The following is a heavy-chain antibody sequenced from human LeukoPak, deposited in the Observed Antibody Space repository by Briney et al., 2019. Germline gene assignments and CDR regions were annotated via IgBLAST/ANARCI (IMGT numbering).Heavy chain of an antibody. V-gene: IGHV4-59*01. J-gene: IGHJ4*02. CDR1: GGSISSYY. CDR2: IYYSGST. Sequence: SETLSLTCTVSGGSISSYYWSWIRQPPGKGLEWIGYIYYSGSTNYNPSLKSRVTISVDTSKNQFSLKLSSVTAADTAVYYCARSGVLLWFGGFDYWGQRTLVTVSS. D-gene: IGHD3-10*01. CDR3: ARSGVLLWFGGFDY.